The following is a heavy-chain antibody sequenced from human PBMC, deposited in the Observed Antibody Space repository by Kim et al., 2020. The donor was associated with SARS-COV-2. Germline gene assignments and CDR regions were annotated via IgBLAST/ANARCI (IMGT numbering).Heavy chain of an antibody. V-gene: IGHV1-2*02. CDR3: ARGANTLSAFDL. J-gene: IGHJ3*01. Sequence: KYAERFQDRANMPRDTSISTVYLELSRLKSDDTAVYYCARGANTLSAFDLWGQGTMVTVSS.